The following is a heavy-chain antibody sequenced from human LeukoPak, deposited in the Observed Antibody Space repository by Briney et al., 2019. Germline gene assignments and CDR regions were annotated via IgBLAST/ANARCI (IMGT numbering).Heavy chain of an antibody. J-gene: IGHJ6*03. CDR2: IYYSGST. V-gene: IGHV4-39*07. CDR3: ATSAEESSRYYYYMDV. CDR1: GGSISSSSYY. Sequence: SETLSRTCTVPGGSISSSSYYWGWIRQPPGKGLEWIGSIYYSGSTYYNPSLKSRVTISVDTSKNQFSLKLSSVTAADTAVYYCATSAEESSRYYYYMDVWGKGTTVTVSS. D-gene: IGHD6-19*01.